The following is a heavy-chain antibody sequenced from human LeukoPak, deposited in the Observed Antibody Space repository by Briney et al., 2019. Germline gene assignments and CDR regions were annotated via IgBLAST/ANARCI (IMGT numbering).Heavy chain of an antibody. CDR1: GYSFTSNY. J-gene: IGHJ4*02. V-gene: IGHV1-46*01. Sequence: ASVKASCKASGYSFTSNYIHWVRQAPGQGLEWMGMIYPRDGSTSYAQKFQGRVTVTRDTSTSTVHMELSGLRSEDTAVYYCARDQEAFDYWGQGTLVTVSS. CDR3: ARDQEAFDY. CDR2: IYPRDGST.